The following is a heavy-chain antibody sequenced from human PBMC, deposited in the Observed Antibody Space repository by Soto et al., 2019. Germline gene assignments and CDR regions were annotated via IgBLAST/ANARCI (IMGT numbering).Heavy chain of an antibody. CDR2: ISSNGGST. Sequence: GGSLRLSCSASGFTFSSYAMHWVRQAPGKGLEYVSAISSNGGSTYYADSVKGRFTISRDNSKNTLYLQMSSLRAEDTAVYYCVKTGGIAAAGPSDYWGQGTLVTVSS. CDR3: VKTGGIAAAGPSDY. V-gene: IGHV3-64D*06. D-gene: IGHD6-13*01. J-gene: IGHJ4*02. CDR1: GFTFSSYA.